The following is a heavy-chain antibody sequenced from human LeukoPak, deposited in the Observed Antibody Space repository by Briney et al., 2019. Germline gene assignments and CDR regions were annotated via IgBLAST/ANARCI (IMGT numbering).Heavy chain of an antibody. CDR2: IKQDGSEK. Sequence: GGSLRLSCAASGFTFSSYSMNWVRQTPGKGLEWVANIKQDGSEKYYVGSVKGRFTISRDNAKNSLYLQMNSLRAEDTAVYYCARKWGSPDYWGQGTLVTVSS. CDR1: GFTFSSYS. D-gene: IGHD3-16*01. V-gene: IGHV3-7*01. J-gene: IGHJ4*02. CDR3: ARKWGSPDY.